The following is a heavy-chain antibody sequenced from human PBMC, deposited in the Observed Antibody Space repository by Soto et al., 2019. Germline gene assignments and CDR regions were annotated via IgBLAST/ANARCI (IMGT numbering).Heavy chain of an antibody. V-gene: IGHV3-9*01. CDR1: GFTFDDHA. CDR2: ITWNSVAL. D-gene: IGHD3-9*01. Sequence: VQLVESGGGLVRPGGSLRLSCAASGFTFDDHAMHWVRQAPGKGLEWISAITWNSVALDYAASVKGRFTISRDNAKNSLYLQMNSLRPEDAALYYCAKERVRDFDGWGQGTLVNVSS. J-gene: IGHJ4*02. CDR3: AKERVRDFDG.